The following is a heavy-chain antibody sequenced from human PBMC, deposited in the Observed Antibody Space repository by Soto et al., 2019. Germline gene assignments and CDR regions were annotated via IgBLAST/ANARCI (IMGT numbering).Heavy chain of an antibody. Sequence: QVQLVESGGGVVQPGRSLRLSCAASGFTFSSYGMHWVRQAPGKGLEWVAVIWYDGSNKYYADSVKGRFTISRDNSQNTLYLQMNSLRAEDTAVYYCARDPYYYDSSGELGYFDYWGQGTLVTVSS. D-gene: IGHD3-22*01. J-gene: IGHJ4*02. CDR2: IWYDGSNK. V-gene: IGHV3-33*01. CDR1: GFTFSSYG. CDR3: ARDPYYYDSSGELGYFDY.